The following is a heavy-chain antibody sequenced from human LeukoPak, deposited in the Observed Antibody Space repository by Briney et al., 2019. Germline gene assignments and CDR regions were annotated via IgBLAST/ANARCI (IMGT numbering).Heavy chain of an antibody. V-gene: IGHV1-69*04. Sequence: SVKVSCKASGGTFSSYAISWVRQAPGQGLEWMGRIIPILGIANYAQKFQGRVTITADKSTSTAYMELSSLRADDTAVYYCARPYYYDNSGYYHGDYWGQGTLVTVSS. J-gene: IGHJ4*02. D-gene: IGHD3-22*01. CDR3: ARPYYYDNSGYYHGDY. CDR1: GGTFSSYA. CDR2: IIPILGIA.